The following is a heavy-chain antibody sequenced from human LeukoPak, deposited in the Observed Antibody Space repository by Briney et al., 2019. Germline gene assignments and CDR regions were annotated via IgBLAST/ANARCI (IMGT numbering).Heavy chain of an antibody. D-gene: IGHD3-22*01. V-gene: IGHV3-23*01. CDR1: GFPFTSYG. CDR2: ISGSGGST. J-gene: IGHJ3*01. Sequence: GGSLRLSCAASGFPFTSYGMRWVRQAPGKGLEWVSGISGSGGSTFYADSVKGRFTISRDNSNNTLYLQMNALRAEDTAVYYCAKASRTMIVVALEPWGQGTMVTVSS. CDR3: AKASRTMIVVALEP.